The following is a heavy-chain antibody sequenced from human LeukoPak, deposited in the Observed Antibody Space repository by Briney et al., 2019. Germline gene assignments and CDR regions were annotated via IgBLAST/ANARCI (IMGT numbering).Heavy chain of an antibody. CDR2: INHSGST. CDR1: GGSFSGYY. CDR3: ARQDSSGWSKTFDY. J-gene: IGHJ4*02. D-gene: IGHD6-19*01. V-gene: IGHV4-34*01. Sequence: PSETLSLTCVVYGGSFSGYYWTWIRQPPGKGLEWIGEINHSGSTNYNPSLKSRVIISVDTSKNQFSLNLSSVTAADTAVYYCARQDSSGWSKTFDYWGQGTLVTVSS.